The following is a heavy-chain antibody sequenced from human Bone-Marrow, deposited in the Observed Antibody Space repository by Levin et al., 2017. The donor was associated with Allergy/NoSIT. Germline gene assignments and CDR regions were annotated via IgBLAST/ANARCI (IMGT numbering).Heavy chain of an antibody. V-gene: IGHV4-59*01. J-gene: IGHJ4*02. Sequence: ESLKISCTVAGGSISTYDWSWIRQPPGKGLEWIGHISARENTKYSPSLKSRVAISVDTSRNQFFLKLTSVTAADTAVYYCAREGTPQSWDYWGQGSLVRVSS. CDR3: AREGTPQSWDY. D-gene: IGHD1-14*01. CDR1: GGSISTYD. CDR2: ISARENT.